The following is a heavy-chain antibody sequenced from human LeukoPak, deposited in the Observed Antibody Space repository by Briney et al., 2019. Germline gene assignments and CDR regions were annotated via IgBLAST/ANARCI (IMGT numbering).Heavy chain of an antibody. D-gene: IGHD3-9*01. CDR1: GVSISDYY. CDR2: IYYSGST. Sequence: SETLSLTCTVSGVSISDYYWGWIRQPPGKELEWIGIIYYSGSTYYNPSLKSRVTISVDTSKNQFSLKLSSVTAADTAVYYCARGKLRYFHWPYFDYWGQGNLVTVSS. J-gene: IGHJ4*02. CDR3: ARGKLRYFHWPYFDY. V-gene: IGHV4-39*07.